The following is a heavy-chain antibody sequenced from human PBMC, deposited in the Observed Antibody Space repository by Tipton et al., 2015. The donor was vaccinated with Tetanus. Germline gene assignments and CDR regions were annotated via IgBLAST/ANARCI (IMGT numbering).Heavy chain of an antibody. CDR1: GFTFSTYS. V-gene: IGHV3-21*04. CDR3: AKLKSRGDSSAIEH. D-gene: IGHD2-21*02. J-gene: IGHJ4*02. Sequence: SLRLSCAASGFTFSTYSMNWVRQVPGEGLEWVSGVSASGNTNYADSVDGRFTISRDNAKNTMYLQMNSLRAEDTATYYCAKLKSRGDSSAIEHWGQGTLVTVSS. CDR2: VSASGNT.